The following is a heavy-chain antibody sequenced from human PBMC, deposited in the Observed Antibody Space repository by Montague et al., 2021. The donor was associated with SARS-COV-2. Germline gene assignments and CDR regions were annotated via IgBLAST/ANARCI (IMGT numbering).Heavy chain of an antibody. CDR1: GASISLNSHS. J-gene: IGHJ5*02. V-gene: IGHV4-39*01. Sequence: SETLSLTCTVSGASISLNSHSWGWLRQPPGRGLEWITTVHNTGNSYHNPSLQSRVTISRDTTQRQVSLRLNSMTTADTAVYYCARLPTGFPNWFDTWGQGTLVTVSS. CDR2: VHNTGNS. D-gene: IGHD3-9*01. CDR3: ARLPTGFPNWFDT.